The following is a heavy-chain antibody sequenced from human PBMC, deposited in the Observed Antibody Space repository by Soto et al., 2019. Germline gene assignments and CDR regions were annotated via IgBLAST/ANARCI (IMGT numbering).Heavy chain of an antibody. CDR1: GFTVSRNY. D-gene: IGHD3-22*01. J-gene: IGHJ4*02. CDR2: IYSGGST. V-gene: IGHV3-53*01. Sequence: GGSLRLSCAASGFTVSRNYMSWVRQAPGKGLEWVSVIYSGGSTYYADSVKGRFTISRDNSKNTLYLQMNSLRAEDTAVYYCARGTSSGYYDFDYWGQGTLVTVSS. CDR3: ARGTSSGYYDFDY.